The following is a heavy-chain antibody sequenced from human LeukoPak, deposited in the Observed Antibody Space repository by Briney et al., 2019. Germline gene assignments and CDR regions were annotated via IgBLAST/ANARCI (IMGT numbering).Heavy chain of an antibody. CDR1: GGTFSSYA. J-gene: IGHJ5*02. CDR3: ARVEVYGDYVSWFDP. D-gene: IGHD4-17*01. V-gene: IGHV1-69*13. Sequence: SVKVSCKASGGTFSSYAICWVRQAPGQGLEWMGGIIPIFGTANYAQKFQGRVTITADESTSTAYMELSSLRSEDTAVYYCARVEVYGDYVSWFDPWGQGTLVTVSS. CDR2: IIPIFGTA.